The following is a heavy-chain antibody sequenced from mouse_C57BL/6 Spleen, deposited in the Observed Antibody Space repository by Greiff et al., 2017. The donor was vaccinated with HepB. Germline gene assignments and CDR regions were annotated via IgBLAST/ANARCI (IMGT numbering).Heavy chain of an antibody. CDR3: ATYYYGSSSYYAMDY. CDR2: IYPGDGDT. D-gene: IGHD1-1*01. CDR1: GYAFSSSW. V-gene: IGHV1-82*01. Sequence: QVQLKESGPELVKPGASVKISCKASGYAFSSSWMNWVKQRPGKGLEWIGRIYPGDGDTNYNGKFKGKATLTADKSSSTAYMQLSSLTSEDSAVYFCATYYYGSSSYYAMDYWGQGTSVTVSS. J-gene: IGHJ4*01.